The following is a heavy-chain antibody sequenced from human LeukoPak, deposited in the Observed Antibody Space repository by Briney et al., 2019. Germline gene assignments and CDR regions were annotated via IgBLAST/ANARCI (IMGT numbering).Heavy chain of an antibody. CDR3: ARAGRYFDEVDY. V-gene: IGHV4-34*01. J-gene: IGHJ4*02. CDR2: INHSGST. D-gene: IGHD3-9*01. Sequence: PSETLSLTCAVHGGSFSGYYWSWIRQPPGKGLEWIGEINHSGSTNYNPSLKSRVTISVDTSKNQFSLKLSSVTAADTAVYYCARAGRYFDEVDYWGQGTLVTVSS. CDR1: GGSFSGYY.